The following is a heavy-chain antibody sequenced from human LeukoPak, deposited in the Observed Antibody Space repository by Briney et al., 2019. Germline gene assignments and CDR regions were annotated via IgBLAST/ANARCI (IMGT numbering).Heavy chain of an antibody. Sequence: ASVKVSCKASGGTFISYAISWVRQAPGQGLEWMGGIIPIFGTANYAQKFQGRVTITADESTSTAHMELSSLRSEDTAVYYCASPSGYCSGGSCYSGAYFDYWGQGTLVTVSS. D-gene: IGHD2-15*01. V-gene: IGHV1-69*13. CDR1: GGTFISYA. CDR3: ASPSGYCSGGSCYSGAYFDY. J-gene: IGHJ4*02. CDR2: IIPIFGTA.